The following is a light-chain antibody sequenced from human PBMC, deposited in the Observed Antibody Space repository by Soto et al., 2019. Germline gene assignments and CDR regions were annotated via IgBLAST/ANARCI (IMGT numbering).Light chain of an antibody. CDR3: SSYTSSSTLV. CDR1: STDFVSYNR. J-gene: IGLJ1*01. CDR2: EVS. Sequence: QSALTQPPSVSGSPGQSVTISCTGTSTDFVSYNRVSWYQQPPGTAPKLIIYEVSNRPSGVSNRFSGSKSGNTASLTISGLQAEDEADYYCSSYTSSSTLVFGTGTQLTVL. V-gene: IGLV2-18*02.